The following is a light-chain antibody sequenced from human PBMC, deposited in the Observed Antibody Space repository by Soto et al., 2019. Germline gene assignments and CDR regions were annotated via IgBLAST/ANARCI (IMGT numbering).Light chain of an antibody. V-gene: IGKV3-20*01. Sequence: EIVLTQSPGTLSLSPGGRATLSCMASQSVTGSYLAWYQQKPGQAPVLLIFGAYNKATGIPDRFSGSGSGTDFTLTISRLEPEDLAVYYCQQYGSSPQTFGQGTKVEIK. CDR3: QQYGSSPQT. J-gene: IGKJ1*01. CDR1: QSVTGSY. CDR2: GAY.